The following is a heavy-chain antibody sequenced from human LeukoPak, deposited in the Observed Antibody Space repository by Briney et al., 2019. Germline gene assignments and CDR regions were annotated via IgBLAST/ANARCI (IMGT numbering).Heavy chain of an antibody. J-gene: IGHJ4*02. CDR1: GYTFTRYY. CDR2: IIPSGGST. Sequence: ASVKVSCKASGYTFTRYYIHWVRQAPGQGLEWMGIIIPSGGSTIYAQKFRGRVTMTRDTSTSTVYMELSSLRPEDTAVYYCARDIRSGWYYFDYWGQGTLVTVSS. V-gene: IGHV1-46*01. CDR3: ARDIRSGWYYFDY. D-gene: IGHD6-19*01.